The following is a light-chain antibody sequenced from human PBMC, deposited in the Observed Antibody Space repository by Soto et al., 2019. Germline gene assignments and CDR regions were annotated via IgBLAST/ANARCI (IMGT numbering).Light chain of an antibody. V-gene: IGLV2-14*03. J-gene: IGLJ1*01. CDR3: CSLTTSHTYV. CDR2: HVT. Sequence: QSVLTQPASVSGSPGQSITISCTGTSSDIGHYDYVSWYQQHPGEAPKLMIYHVTYRPSGVSNRYSGSKSGNSASLTISGLQADDEADYYCCSLTTSHTYVFGSGTKV. CDR1: SSDIGHYDY.